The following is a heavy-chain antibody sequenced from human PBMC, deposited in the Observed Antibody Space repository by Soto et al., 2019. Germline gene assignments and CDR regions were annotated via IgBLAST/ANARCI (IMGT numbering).Heavy chain of an antibody. D-gene: IGHD3-10*01. J-gene: IGHJ4*02. V-gene: IGHV3-20*04. CDR2: INWNGGST. Sequence: EVQLVESGGGVVRPGGSLRLSCAASGFTFDDYGMGWVRQAPGKGLEWVSGINWNGGSTGYADSVKGRFTISRDNAKTSLYLQMNSLRAEDTALYYCARPMVRGASSPFDYWGQGTLVTVSS. CDR1: GFTFDDYG. CDR3: ARPMVRGASSPFDY.